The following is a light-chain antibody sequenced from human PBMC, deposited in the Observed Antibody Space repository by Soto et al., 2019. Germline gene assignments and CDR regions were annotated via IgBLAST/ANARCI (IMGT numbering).Light chain of an antibody. Sequence: PSSVSASTGARVTITCRASQGISSYLAWYRQKPGKAPKLLIYAASTLQSGVPSRFSGSGSGTDFTLTISCLQSEDFATYYCQQYYSYPRTFGQGTKVDI. J-gene: IGKJ1*01. CDR1: QGISSY. V-gene: IGKV1-8*01. CDR3: QQYYSYPRT. CDR2: AAS.